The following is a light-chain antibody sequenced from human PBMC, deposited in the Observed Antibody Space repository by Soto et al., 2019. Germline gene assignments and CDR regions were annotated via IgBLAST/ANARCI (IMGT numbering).Light chain of an antibody. CDR1: QSVSNNY. V-gene: IGKV3-20*01. Sequence: EIVLTQSPGTLSLSPGERATLSCRASQSVSNNYLAWYQQKPGQAPRLLIYGASGRATGIPDRFSGSGSGTDFTLTISRLEPEEFAVYYCQQYGSSPRTFGQGTKVEIK. CDR2: GAS. CDR3: QQYGSSPRT. J-gene: IGKJ1*01.